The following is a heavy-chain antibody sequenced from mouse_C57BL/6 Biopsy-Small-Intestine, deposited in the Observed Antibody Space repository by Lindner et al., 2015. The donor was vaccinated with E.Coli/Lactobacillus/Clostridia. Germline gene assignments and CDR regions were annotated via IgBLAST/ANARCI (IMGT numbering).Heavy chain of an antibody. V-gene: IGHV2-4*01. Sequence: VQLQESGPGLVAPSQSLSITCTVSGFSLASYAVSWVRQPPGKGLEWLGVIWSGGNTDYNAAFMSRLSISKDKSKSQVFFKMNSLQSDDTAIYYCADSNYWAYWGQGTLVTVSA. CDR2: IWSGGNT. D-gene: IGHD2-5*01. CDR1: GFSLASYA. CDR3: ADSNYWAY. J-gene: IGHJ3*01.